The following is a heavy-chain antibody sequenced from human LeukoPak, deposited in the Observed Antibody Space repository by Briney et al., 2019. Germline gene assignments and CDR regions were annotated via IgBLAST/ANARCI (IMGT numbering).Heavy chain of an antibody. CDR1: GYTFTGYY. D-gene: IGHD4-17*01. Sequence: GASVKVSCKASGYTFTGYYMHWLRQAPGQGLEWMGWINPNSGGTNYAQKFQARVTMTRDTSISTAYMELSRLRADDTAVYYCASPFGTVTDFDYWGQGTLVTVSS. J-gene: IGHJ4*02. CDR3: ASPFGTVTDFDY. V-gene: IGHV1-2*02. CDR2: INPNSGGT.